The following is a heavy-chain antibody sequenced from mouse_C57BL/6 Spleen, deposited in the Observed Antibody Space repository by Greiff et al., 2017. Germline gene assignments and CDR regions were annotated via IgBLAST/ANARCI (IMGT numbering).Heavy chain of an antibody. Sequence: VKLMESGPGLVAPSQSLSITCTVSGFSLTSYGVHWVRQPPGKGLEWLVVIWSDGSTTYNSALKSRLSISKDNSKSQVFLKMNSLQTDDTAMYYCARHGGLRREYYAMDYWGQGTSVTVSS. CDR2: IWSDGST. J-gene: IGHJ4*01. V-gene: IGHV2-6-1*01. CDR3: ARHGGLRREYYAMDY. CDR1: GFSLTSYG. D-gene: IGHD2-4*01.